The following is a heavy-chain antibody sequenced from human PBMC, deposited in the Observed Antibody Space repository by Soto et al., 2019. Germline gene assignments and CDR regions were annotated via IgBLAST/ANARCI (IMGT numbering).Heavy chain of an antibody. J-gene: IGHJ6*02. D-gene: IGHD3-10*01. CDR2: IWFDGSNQ. CDR1: GFTLSSNG. CDR3: ARGAMIRALDGMDV. V-gene: IGHV3-33*01. Sequence: QVHLVESGGGVVQPGRSLRLSCAASGFTLSSNGIHWVRQAPGKGLEWVAVIWFDGSNQYYADSVKGRFTISRDNTKNTLYLQMNSLRAADTAVYYCARGAMIRALDGMDVWGQGTTVTVSS.